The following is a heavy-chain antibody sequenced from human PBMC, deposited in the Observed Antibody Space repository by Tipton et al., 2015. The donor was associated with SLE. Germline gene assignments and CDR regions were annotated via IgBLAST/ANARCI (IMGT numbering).Heavy chain of an antibody. V-gene: IGHV4-4*02. D-gene: IGHD1-7*01. CDR3: ARATDWNLSPDV. CDR2: IYHSGTT. J-gene: IGHJ6*04. Sequence: SLRLSCAASGFTFGTAWMSWVRQAPGKGLEWIGEIYHSGTTNYNPSLKSRITISLDKSNNHFSLRLSSLTAADTAVYYCARATDWNLSPDVWGKGTTVTVSS. CDR1: GFTFGTAW.